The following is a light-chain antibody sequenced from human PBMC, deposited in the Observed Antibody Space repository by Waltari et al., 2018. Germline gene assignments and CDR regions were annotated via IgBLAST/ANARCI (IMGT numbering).Light chain of an antibody. Sequence: QTVVTQEPSLSVSPGGTVTLTCALSSGSLSTTSYATWYQQTPCQAPRTLVYRANARSSGVPDRFSGSILGNTAALTITGAQADDESDYYWALYMGSGMWVFGGGTRLTVL. CDR1: SGSLSTTSY. CDR3: ALYMGSGMWV. CDR2: RAN. J-gene: IGLJ3*02. V-gene: IGLV8-61*01.